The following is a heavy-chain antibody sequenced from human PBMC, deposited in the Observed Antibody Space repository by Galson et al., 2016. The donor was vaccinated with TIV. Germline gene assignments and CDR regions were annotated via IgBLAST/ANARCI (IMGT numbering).Heavy chain of an antibody. CDR3: ARAPGYSDYSYGYFDS. V-gene: IGHV5-51*03. CDR1: GFNFTNYW. J-gene: IGHJ4*02. D-gene: IGHD5-12*01. Sequence: QSGAEVKKPGDSLKISCKASGFNFTNYWIGWVRQMPGKGLEWMAIIYPGDSHSTYSPSFQGQVTISVDKSIRTAFLQWNSLKASDSAMYFCARAPGYSDYSYGYFDSWGQGTRVTVSS. CDR2: IYPGDSHS.